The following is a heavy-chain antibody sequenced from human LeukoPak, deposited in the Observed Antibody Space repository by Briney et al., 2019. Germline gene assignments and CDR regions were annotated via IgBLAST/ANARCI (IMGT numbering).Heavy chain of an antibody. J-gene: IGHJ4*02. Sequence: PGGSLRLSCAASGFNFNSYTMNWVRQAPVKGLQWVTNILASGSPTYYADSVKGRFIISRDNSKNTVYLQMNSLRVEDTAIYYCAKDLRPDGVDNFDHWGQGILVTVSS. CDR3: AKDLRPDGVDNFDH. D-gene: IGHD2-8*01. V-gene: IGHV3-23*01. CDR2: ILASGSPT. CDR1: GFNFNSYT.